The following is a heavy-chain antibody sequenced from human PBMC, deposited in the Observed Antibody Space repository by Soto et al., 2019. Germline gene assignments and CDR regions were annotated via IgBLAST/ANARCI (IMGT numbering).Heavy chain of an antibody. CDR2: IDHSGST. Sequence: SETLSLTCAVYGGSFSGYYWSWIRQSPGKGLEWIGEIDHSGSTKYNPSLKSRLSISIDTSKNQFSLMLSSVTAADTAAYYCAVGYYFDYWGQGTLVTVSS. CDR3: AVGYYFDY. CDR1: GGSFSGYY. V-gene: IGHV4-34*01. J-gene: IGHJ4*02. D-gene: IGHD1-26*01.